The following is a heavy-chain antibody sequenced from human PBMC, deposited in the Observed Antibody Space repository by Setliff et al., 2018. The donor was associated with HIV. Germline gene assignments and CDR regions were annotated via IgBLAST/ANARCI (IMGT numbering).Heavy chain of an antibody. CDR1: GYTFTRYY. Sequence: ASVKVSCKASGYTFTRYYMHWVRQAPGQGLEWMGMISPSGISTSYAQKFQGRLVMTTNTSTTTAFMELSSLRSDDTALYFCARGWGLWFGQLSILPLDPWGQGTLVTVSS. D-gene: IGHD3-10*01. CDR2: ISPSGIST. J-gene: IGHJ5*02. CDR3: ARGWGLWFGQLSILPLDP. V-gene: IGHV1-46*01.